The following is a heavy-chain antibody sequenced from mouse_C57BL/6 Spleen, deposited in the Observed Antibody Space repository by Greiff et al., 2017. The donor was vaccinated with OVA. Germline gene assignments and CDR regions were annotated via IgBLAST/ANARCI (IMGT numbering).Heavy chain of an antibody. V-gene: IGHV1-50*01. Sequence: QVQLQQPGAELVKPGASVKLSCKASGYTFTSYWMQWVKQRPGQGLEWIGEIDPSDSYTNYNQKFKGKATLTVDTSSSTAYMQLSSLTSEDSAVYYCASYGNCRSDYWGQGTTLTVSS. D-gene: IGHD2-1*01. CDR3: ASYGNCRSDY. CDR1: GYTFTSYW. CDR2: IDPSDSYT. J-gene: IGHJ2*01.